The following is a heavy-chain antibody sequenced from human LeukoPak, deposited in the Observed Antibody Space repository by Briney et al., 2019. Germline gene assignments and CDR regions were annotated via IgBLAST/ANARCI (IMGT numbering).Heavy chain of an antibody. Sequence: SQTLSLTCTVSGGSISSGGYYWSWIRQHPGKGLEWIGYIYYSGGTYYNPSLKSRVTISVDTSKNQFSLKLSSVTAADTAVYYCARGGWGYDILTGYTVDAFDIWGQGTMVTVSS. CDR3: ARGGWGYDILTGYTVDAFDI. J-gene: IGHJ3*02. CDR1: GGSISSGGYY. D-gene: IGHD3-9*01. V-gene: IGHV4-31*03. CDR2: IYYSGGT.